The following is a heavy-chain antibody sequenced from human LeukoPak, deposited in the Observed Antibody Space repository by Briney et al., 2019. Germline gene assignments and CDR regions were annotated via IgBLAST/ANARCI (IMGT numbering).Heavy chain of an antibody. CDR3: ARDAPRPSHSSGYYYILPTRGSRGMDV. Sequence: SETLSLTCTVSGYSISSGYYWGWIRQPPGKGLEWIGSIYHSGSTYYNPSLKSRVTISVDTSKNQFSLKLSSVTAADTAVYYCARDAPRPSHSSGYYYILPTRGSRGMDVWGKGTTVTVSS. CDR2: IYHSGST. CDR1: GYSISSGYY. J-gene: IGHJ6*03. V-gene: IGHV4-38-2*02. D-gene: IGHD3-22*01.